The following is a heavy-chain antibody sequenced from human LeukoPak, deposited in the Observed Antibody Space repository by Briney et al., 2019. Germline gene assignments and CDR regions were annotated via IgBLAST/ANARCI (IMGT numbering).Heavy chain of an antibody. CDR3: AKDRAYSGSYPDAFDI. J-gene: IGHJ3*02. Sequence: GGSLRLSCAASGFTFSTYGMHWVRQAPVKGLEWVAFIRYDGSNKYYADSVKGRFTISRDNSKNTLYLQMNILRAEDTAVYYCAKDRAYSGSYPDAFDIWGQGTMVTVSS. CDR1: GFTFSTYG. V-gene: IGHV3-30*02. CDR2: IRYDGSNK. D-gene: IGHD1-26*01.